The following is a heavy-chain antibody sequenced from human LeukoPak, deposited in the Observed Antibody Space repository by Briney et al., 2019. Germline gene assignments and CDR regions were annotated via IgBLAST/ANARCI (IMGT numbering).Heavy chain of an antibody. CDR1: GFTFSSYG. V-gene: IGHV3-33*01. D-gene: IGHD3-10*01. CDR3: ARDNMVRGVIIAGTDY. J-gene: IGHJ4*02. Sequence: GGSLSLSCAASGFTFSSYGMHWVRQAPGKGLEGVAVIWYDGSNKYYADSVKGRFTISRDNSKNTLYLQMNSLRAEDTAVYYCARDNMVRGVIIAGTDYWGQGTLVTVSS. CDR2: IWYDGSNK.